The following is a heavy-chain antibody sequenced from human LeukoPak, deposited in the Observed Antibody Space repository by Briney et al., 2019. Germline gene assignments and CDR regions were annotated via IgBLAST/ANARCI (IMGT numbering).Heavy chain of an antibody. V-gene: IGHV4-34*01. CDR3: ARPRRAVAGRAFDI. Sequence: PSETLSLTCAVYGGSFSGYYWSWIRQPPGKGLEWIGETNHSGSTNYNPSLKSRVTISVDTSKNQFSLKLSSVTAADTAVYYCARPRRAVAGRAFDIWGQGTMVTVSS. J-gene: IGHJ3*02. D-gene: IGHD6-19*01. CDR2: TNHSGST. CDR1: GGSFSGYY.